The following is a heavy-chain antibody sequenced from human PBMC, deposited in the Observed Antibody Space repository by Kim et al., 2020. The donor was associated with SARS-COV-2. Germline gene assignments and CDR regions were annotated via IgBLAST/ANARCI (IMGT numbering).Heavy chain of an antibody. Sequence: NPNSGGTTHAPKFQGRVTLTRDTSNSTAYMGLSRLRSDDTAVYYCARSWDYWGQGTLVTVSS. J-gene: IGHJ4*02. CDR2: NPNSGGT. CDR3: ARSWDY. V-gene: IGHV1-2*02.